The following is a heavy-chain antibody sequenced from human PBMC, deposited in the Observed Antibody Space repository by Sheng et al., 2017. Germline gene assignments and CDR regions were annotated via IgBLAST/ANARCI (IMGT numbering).Heavy chain of an antibody. J-gene: IGHJ4*02. CDR2: ISTDGSTT. Sequence: QLVESGGGLVQPGGSLRLSCAASGFTFSSSWMHWVRQVPGKGLMWVSLISTDGSTTTYADSVRGRFTISRDNARNTLYLQMISLGAEDTAVYYCARNEGYRFDYWGQGSLVTVSS. CDR3: ARNEGYRFDY. CDR1: GFTFSSSW. V-gene: IGHV3-74*02. D-gene: IGHD2-15*01.